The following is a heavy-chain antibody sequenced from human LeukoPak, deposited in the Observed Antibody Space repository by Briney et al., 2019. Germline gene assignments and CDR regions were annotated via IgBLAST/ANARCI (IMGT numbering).Heavy chain of an antibody. D-gene: IGHD3-9*01. Sequence: GASVKVSCKASGYTFTSYAMNWVRQDPGQGLEWMGWINTNTGNPTYAQGFTGRFVFSLDTSVSTAYLQISSLKAEDTAVYYCAQTPYDILTGYSFDYWGQGTLVTVSS. CDR2: INTNTGNP. J-gene: IGHJ4*02. CDR3: AQTPYDILTGYSFDY. CDR1: GYTFTSYA. V-gene: IGHV7-4-1*02.